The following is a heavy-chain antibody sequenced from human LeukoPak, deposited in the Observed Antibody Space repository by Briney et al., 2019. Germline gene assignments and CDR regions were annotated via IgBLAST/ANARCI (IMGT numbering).Heavy chain of an antibody. CDR2: ISGNSGSI. D-gene: IGHD1-20*01. CDR3: PKEPTYNWNDGRFDP. J-gene: IGHJ5*02. Sequence: GGSLRLSCAASGFTFDGYAMHWVRQAPGKGLEWVGGISGNSGSIGYADSVKGRSTISRDNAKSSLYLQMNSLRAEDTAWYYCPKEPTYNWNDGRFDPWGQGTLVTVSS. V-gene: IGHV3-9*01. CDR1: GFTFDGYA.